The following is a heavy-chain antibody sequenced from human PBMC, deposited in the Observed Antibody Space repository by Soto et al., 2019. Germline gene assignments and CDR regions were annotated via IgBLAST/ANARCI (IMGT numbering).Heavy chain of an antibody. CDR3: ARHVSLSGTYDDP. J-gene: IGHJ5*02. Sequence: PGESLKISCKGSGYSFTTYWINWVRQMPGKGLEWVGRIDPNDSYTSYSPSFQGHVTISADKSISTAYLQWSSLKASDTAMYYCARHVSLSGTYDDPWGQGTLVTVSS. D-gene: IGHD3-10*01. CDR1: GYSFTTYW. CDR2: IDPNDSYT. V-gene: IGHV5-10-1*01.